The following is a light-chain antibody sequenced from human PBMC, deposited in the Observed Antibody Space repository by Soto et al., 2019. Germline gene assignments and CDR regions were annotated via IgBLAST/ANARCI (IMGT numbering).Light chain of an antibody. Sequence: EIVMTHSPATLSVSPGERATLSCSSSQSVSSNFAWYQQKPGQAPRLLIYDASTRATGIPARFSGSGSGTEFTLTISRLQPDDFAGYYCQQYNSYSGTFGQGTKVDIK. J-gene: IGKJ1*01. CDR1: QSVSSN. CDR3: QQYNSYSGT. CDR2: DAS. V-gene: IGKV3-15*01.